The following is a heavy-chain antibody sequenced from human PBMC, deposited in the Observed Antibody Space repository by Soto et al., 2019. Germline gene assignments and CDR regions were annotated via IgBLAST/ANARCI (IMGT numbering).Heavy chain of an antibody. CDR3: ARGGSSDWQVAFDF. J-gene: IGHJ3*01. V-gene: IGHV4-34*01. Sequence: SETLSLTCAVYGGSFSSYFWNWIRQSPGKGLEWIGKVNHNGRNNYNPSLKSRVTISLDMSKNQISLKLTSVTAADTAVYYCARGGSSDWQVAFDFWGQGTMVTVSS. CDR2: VNHNGRN. D-gene: IGHD6-19*01. CDR1: GGSFSSYF.